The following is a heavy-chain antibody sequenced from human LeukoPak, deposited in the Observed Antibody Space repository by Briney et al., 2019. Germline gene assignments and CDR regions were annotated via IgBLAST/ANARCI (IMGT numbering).Heavy chain of an antibody. D-gene: IGHD1-26*01. V-gene: IGHV3-74*03. J-gene: IGHJ4*02. Sequence: GESLRLSCAASGFTFSSAWMHWVRQAPGTGLVWVSRITDDATTTYADSVRGRFTISRDNAKNILYLQMNSLRAEDTAVYYCVRDRVGPDYWGQGTLVTVCS. CDR1: GFTFSSAW. CDR3: VRDRVGPDY. CDR2: ITDDATT.